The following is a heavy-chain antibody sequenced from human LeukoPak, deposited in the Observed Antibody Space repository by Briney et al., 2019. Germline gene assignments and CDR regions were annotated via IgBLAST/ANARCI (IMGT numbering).Heavy chain of an antibody. D-gene: IGHD6-19*01. J-gene: IGHJ4*02. CDR2: INHSGST. V-gene: IGHV4-34*01. CDR3: AGHARYSSGWYRPAYYFDY. CDR1: GGSFSGYY. Sequence: SETLSLTCAVYGGSFSGYYWSWIRQPPGKGLEWIGEINHSGSTNYNPSLKSRVTISVDTSKNQFSLKLSSVTAADTAVYYCAGHARYSSGWYRPAYYFDYWGQGTLVTVSS.